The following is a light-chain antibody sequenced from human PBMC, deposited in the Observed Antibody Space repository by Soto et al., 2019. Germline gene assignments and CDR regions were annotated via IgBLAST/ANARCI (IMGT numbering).Light chain of an antibody. J-gene: IGLJ3*02. CDR3: CSFAGSSTS. CDR2: DDT. V-gene: IGLV2-23*01. Sequence: LTQPASLSGSPVQWITISYPVTSSDAGTYKPVSWYQQYPGKAPKVIIYDDTKRPSGVSSRFSGSKSGNTASLTISGLQAEDEADYYCCSFAGSSTSFGGGTKVTVL. CDR1: SSDAGTYKP.